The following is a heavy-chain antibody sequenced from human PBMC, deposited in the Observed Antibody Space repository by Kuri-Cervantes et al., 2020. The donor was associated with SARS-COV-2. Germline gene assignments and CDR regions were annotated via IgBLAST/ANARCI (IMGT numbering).Heavy chain of an antibody. V-gene: IGHV1-46*01. Sequence: ASVKVSCKASGYTFTSYYMHWVRQAPGQGLEWMGIINPSGGSTSYAQKFQGRVTMTRDTSTSTVYMELSSLRSEDTAVYYCAIRGTGTNALDYWGQGTLVTVSS. CDR1: GYTFTSYY. CDR2: INPSGGST. CDR3: AIRGTGTNALDY. J-gene: IGHJ4*02. D-gene: IGHD1-1*01.